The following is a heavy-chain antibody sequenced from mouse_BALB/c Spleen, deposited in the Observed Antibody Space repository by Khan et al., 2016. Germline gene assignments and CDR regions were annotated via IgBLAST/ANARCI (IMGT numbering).Heavy chain of an antibody. Sequence: EVQLQESGPDLVKPSQSLSLTCTVTGYSISSGYSWHWIRQFPGNKLEWMAYIHYSGSTNYNPSLKSRISITRDTSKNQFFLQLISVTTEDTATYXCTRGDYYGSGYWGQGTTLTVSS. V-gene: IGHV3-1*02. J-gene: IGHJ2*01. CDR3: TRGDYYGSGY. CDR2: IHYSGST. CDR1: GYSISSGYS. D-gene: IGHD1-1*01.